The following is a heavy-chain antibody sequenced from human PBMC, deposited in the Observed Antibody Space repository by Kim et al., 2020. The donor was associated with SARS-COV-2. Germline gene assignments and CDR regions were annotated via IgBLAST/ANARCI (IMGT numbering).Heavy chain of an antibody. Sequence: ASVKVSCRASGYIFTSYYMHWVRQAPGQGLEWMGTINPSGGSTNNAQQFQGRVTMTRDTSTSTVYMELSSLRSEDTAVYYCVRAAVAGIVRDVFDIWGQGTMISVSS. CDR2: INPSGGST. CDR1: GYIFTSYY. D-gene: IGHD6-19*01. CDR3: VRAAVAGIVRDVFDI. J-gene: IGHJ3*02. V-gene: IGHV1-46*01.